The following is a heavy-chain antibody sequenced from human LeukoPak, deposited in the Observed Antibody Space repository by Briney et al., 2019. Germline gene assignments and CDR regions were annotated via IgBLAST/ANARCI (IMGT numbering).Heavy chain of an antibody. CDR3: ARSGYEPADAFDI. J-gene: IGHJ3*02. D-gene: IGHD3-3*01. CDR1: VGTFSSYA. Sequence: GSSVKVSCQASVGTFSSYAISWVRQAPGPGLEWVGGIIPIFGTANYAQKFQGRFTITADESTRTAYIALSSLSDGDTAGHYFARSGYEPADAFDIWGQGTMVTASS. V-gene: IGHV1-69*01. CDR2: IIPIFGTA.